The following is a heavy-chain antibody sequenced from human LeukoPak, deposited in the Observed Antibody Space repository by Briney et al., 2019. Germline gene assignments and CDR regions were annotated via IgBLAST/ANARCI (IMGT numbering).Heavy chain of an antibody. CDR2: IYSAGSI. CDR3: ARRAGAYTHPYDY. J-gene: IGHJ4*02. Sequence: GGSLRLSCAASGFTFSDYAMSWVRQAPGKGLEWVSFIYSAGSIYYSDSVKGRFTISIDNSKNTLYLQMNSLRAEDTAVYYCARRAGAYTHPYDYWGQGTLVTVSS. CDR1: GFTFSDYA. D-gene: IGHD3-16*01. V-gene: IGHV3-53*01.